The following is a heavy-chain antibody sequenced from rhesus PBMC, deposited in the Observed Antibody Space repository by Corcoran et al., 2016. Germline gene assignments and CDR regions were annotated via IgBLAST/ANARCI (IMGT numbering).Heavy chain of an antibody. Sequence: QVTLKESGPALVKPTQTLTLTCTFSGFPLSTSGMGVGWGRQPPGSALEWLASIYWDDDKYYSTSLKSRLTISKDTSKTQVVLTMTNMDPVDTATYYCARVQGRTVTTYFDYWGQGVLVTVSS. CDR3: ARVQGRTVTTYFDY. V-gene: IGHV2S1*01. D-gene: IGHD4-23*01. CDR2: IYWDDDK. J-gene: IGHJ4*01. CDR1: GFPLSTSGMG.